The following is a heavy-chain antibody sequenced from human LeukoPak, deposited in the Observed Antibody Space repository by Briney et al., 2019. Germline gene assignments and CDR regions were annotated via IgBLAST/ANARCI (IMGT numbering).Heavy chain of an antibody. J-gene: IGHJ6*02. V-gene: IGHV1-8*02. CDR1: GGTFSSYA. D-gene: IGHD3-10*01. CDR2: MNPNSGNT. CDR3: ARRRAMVRGVIGYGMDV. Sequence: ASVKVSCKASGGTFSSYAISWVRQATGQGLEWMGWMNPNSGNTGYAQKFQGRVTMTRNTSISTAYMELSSLRSEDTAVYYCARRRAMVRGVIGYGMDVWGQGTTVTVSS.